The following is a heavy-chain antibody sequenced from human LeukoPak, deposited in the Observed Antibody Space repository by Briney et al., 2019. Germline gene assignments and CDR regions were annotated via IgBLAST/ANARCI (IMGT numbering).Heavy chain of an antibody. CDR2: ISYDGSNK. CDR1: GFTFSSYA. Sequence: GGSLRLSCAASGFTFSSYAMHWVRQAPGKGLEWVAVISYDGSNKYYADSVKGRFTISRDKSKNTLYLQMNSLRAEDTAVYYCASSLYYYDLDYWGQGTLVTVSS. CDR3: ASSLYYYDLDY. V-gene: IGHV3-30-3*01. D-gene: IGHD3-22*01. J-gene: IGHJ4*02.